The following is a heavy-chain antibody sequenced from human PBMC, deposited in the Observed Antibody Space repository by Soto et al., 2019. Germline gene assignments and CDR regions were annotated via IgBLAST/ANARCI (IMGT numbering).Heavy chain of an antibody. J-gene: IGHJ5*02. V-gene: IGHV1-18*01. CDR3: AREIDSSGWAGWFDP. Sequence: GASVKVSCKASGYTFTSYGISCVRQAPGQGLEWMGWISAYNGNTNYAQKLQGRVTMTTDTSTSTAYMELRSLRSDDTAVYYCAREIDSSGWAGWFDPWGQGTLVTVSS. D-gene: IGHD6-19*01. CDR1: GYTFTSYG. CDR2: ISAYNGNT.